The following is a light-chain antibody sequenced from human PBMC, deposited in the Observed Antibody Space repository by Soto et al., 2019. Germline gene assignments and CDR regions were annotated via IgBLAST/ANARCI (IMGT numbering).Light chain of an antibody. CDR2: RAS. J-gene: IGKJ2*01. V-gene: IGKV3-20*01. CDR1: QSVSSIY. Sequence: EIVLTQSPGTLSLSPGERATLSCRASQSVSSIYLAWYQQKPGQAPRLLIYRASSRATGIPDRFSGSGSGTDFTLTISRLEPEDFAVYYCQQYGGSPPYTFGQGPSWRS. CDR3: QQYGGSPPYT.